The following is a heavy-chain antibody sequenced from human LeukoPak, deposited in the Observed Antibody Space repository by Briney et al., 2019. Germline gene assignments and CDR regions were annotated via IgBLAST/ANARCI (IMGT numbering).Heavy chain of an antibody. CDR3: ARDRGYSLHWFDP. Sequence: SETLSLTCTVSGGSISSYYWSWIRQPPGKGLEWIGYTYYSGSTNYNPSLKSRVTISVDTSKNQFSLKLSSVTAADTAVYYCARDRGYSLHWFDPWGQGTLVTVSS. CDR2: TYYSGST. J-gene: IGHJ5*02. CDR1: GGSISSYY. D-gene: IGHD6-25*01. V-gene: IGHV4-59*01.